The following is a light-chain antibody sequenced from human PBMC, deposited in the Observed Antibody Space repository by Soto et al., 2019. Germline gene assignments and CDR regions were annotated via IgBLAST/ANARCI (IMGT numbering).Light chain of an antibody. J-gene: IGKJ1*01. CDR2: KAS. V-gene: IGKV1-5*03. CDR3: QQYETVAT. Sequence: DIQMTQSPSTLSASVGDRVTITCRASHNIKNWLAWYQQKPGEAPKLLIYKASNLADGVPSRFSGIGSGTEYTLAFRRLQPDDSASYYGQQYETVATFGQGTRVEIK. CDR1: HNIKNW.